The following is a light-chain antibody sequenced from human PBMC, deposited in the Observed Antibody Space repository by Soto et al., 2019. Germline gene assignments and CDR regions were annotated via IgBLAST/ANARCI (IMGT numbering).Light chain of an antibody. CDR1: ALPKKF. CDR3: YSTDTSGDHRV. CDR2: DDS. Sequence: SYELTQPPSVSVPPGQTARITGSGDALPKKFVYWYQQKSGRAPVLVIYDDSKRPSGIPERFSGSSSGTMATLTISGAQVEDEADYYCYSTDTSGDHRVFGGGTKLTVL. V-gene: IGLV3-10*01. J-gene: IGLJ2*01.